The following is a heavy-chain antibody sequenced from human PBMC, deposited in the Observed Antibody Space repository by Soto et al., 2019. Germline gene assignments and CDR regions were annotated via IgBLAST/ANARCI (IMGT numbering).Heavy chain of an antibody. Sequence: QVHLVESGGGVVQPGRSLRLSCAASGFTFSNYYVHWVRQAPGKGLEWVAVISGDGSKQYYADSVKSRFTISRDNSKNTLYLQINSLRLDDTAIYYCARDSADNDNWQKTSPLTDYWGQGTLVTVSS. CDR3: ARDSADNDNWQKTSPLTDY. D-gene: IGHD1-1*01. V-gene: IGHV3-30-3*01. CDR2: ISGDGSKQ. CDR1: GFTFSNYY. J-gene: IGHJ4*02.